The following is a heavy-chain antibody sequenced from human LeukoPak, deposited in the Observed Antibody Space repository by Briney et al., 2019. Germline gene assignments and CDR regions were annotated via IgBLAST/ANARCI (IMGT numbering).Heavy chain of an antibody. D-gene: IGHD4-17*01. CDR1: GFTFSDYD. J-gene: IGHJ4*01. CDR2: IWYDGSNK. CDR3: ARVLRNDYGDYAVDY. V-gene: IGHV3-33*01. Sequence: PGRSLGLSCAASGFTFSDYDMHWVRQAPGKGLEWVAVIWYDGSNKYYADSVRGRFTISRDNSKNTLHLQMNSLRAEDTAVYYCARVLRNDYGDYAVDYWGHGTLVTVSS.